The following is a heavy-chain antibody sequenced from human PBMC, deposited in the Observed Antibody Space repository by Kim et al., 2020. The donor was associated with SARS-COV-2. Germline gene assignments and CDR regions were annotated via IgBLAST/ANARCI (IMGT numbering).Heavy chain of an antibody. CDR3: ARSAPYYDILTGYYGYYYYGMDV. CDR2: IYYSGST. CDR1: GGSISSYY. D-gene: IGHD3-9*01. V-gene: IGHV4-59*01. Sequence: SETLSLTCTVSGGSISSYYWSWIRQPPGKGLEWIGYIYYSGSTNYNPSLKSRVTISVDTSKNQFSLKLSSVTAADTAVYYCARSAPYYDILTGYYGYYYYGMDVWGQGTTVTVSS. J-gene: IGHJ6*02.